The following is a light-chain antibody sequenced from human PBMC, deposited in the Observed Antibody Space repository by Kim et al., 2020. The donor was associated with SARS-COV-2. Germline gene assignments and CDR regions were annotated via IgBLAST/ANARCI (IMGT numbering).Light chain of an antibody. Sequence: SGSPGERATLSCRASQSVNSNLAWYQKKPGQAPRLLIYRASSRATGIPARFSGSGSGTEFTLTISSLQSEDFAVYYCQQYNNWPLTFGGGTKVEI. CDR2: RAS. J-gene: IGKJ4*01. V-gene: IGKV3-15*01. CDR1: QSVNSN. CDR3: QQYNNWPLT.